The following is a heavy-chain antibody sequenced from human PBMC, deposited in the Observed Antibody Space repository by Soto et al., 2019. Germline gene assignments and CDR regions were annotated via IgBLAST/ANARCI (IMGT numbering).Heavy chain of an antibody. CDR2: VYYSGSA. CDR3: ARGSMVRGPTPFDY. D-gene: IGHD3-10*01. J-gene: IGHJ4*02. Sequence: SETLSLTCAVYGGSFSDHYWSWLRQPPGKTLEWIGDVYYSGSANYNPSLKSRVTISVDMSRNQFSLKLNSVTAADTAVYYCARGSMVRGPTPFDYWGQGTLVTVSS. CDR1: GGSFSDHY. V-gene: IGHV4-59*11.